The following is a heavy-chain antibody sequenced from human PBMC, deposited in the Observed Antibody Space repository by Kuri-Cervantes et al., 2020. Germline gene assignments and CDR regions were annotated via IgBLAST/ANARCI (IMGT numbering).Heavy chain of an antibody. J-gene: IGHJ5*02. D-gene: IGHD3-22*01. CDR3: ARLGGYYYDSSGYYWNWFDP. V-gene: IGHV5-51*01. Sequence: GGSLRLSCKGSGYSFTSYWIGWVRQMPGKGLEWMGIIYPGDSGTRYSPSFQGQVTISADKSISTAYLQWSSLKASDTAMYYCARLGGYYYDSSGYYWNWFDPWGQGTLVTVSS. CDR1: GYSFTSYW. CDR2: IYPGDSGT.